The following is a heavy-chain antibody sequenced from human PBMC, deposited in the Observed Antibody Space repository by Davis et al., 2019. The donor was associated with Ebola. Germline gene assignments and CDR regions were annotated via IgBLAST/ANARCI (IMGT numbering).Heavy chain of an antibody. Sequence: GESLKISCAASEFTFSSYAMSWVRQAPGKGLEWVSAISGSGGSTYYADSVKGRFTISRDNSKNTLYLQMNSLRAEDTAVYYCAKEVVFGVVISPYNWFDPWGQGTLVTVSS. CDR3: AKEVVFGVVISPYNWFDP. CDR1: EFTFSSYA. V-gene: IGHV3-23*01. D-gene: IGHD3-3*01. CDR2: ISGSGGST. J-gene: IGHJ5*02.